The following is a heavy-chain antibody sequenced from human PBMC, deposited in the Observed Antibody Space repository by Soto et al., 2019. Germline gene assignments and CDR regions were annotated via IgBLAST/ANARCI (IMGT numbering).Heavy chain of an antibody. J-gene: IGHJ4*02. V-gene: IGHV3-30-3*01. D-gene: IGHD4-17*01. CDR2: ISYDGSNK. CDR3: ARGPSYSDSYFDY. Sequence: GGSLRLSCAASGFTFSSYAMHWVRQAPGKGLEWVAVISYDGSNKYYADSVEGRFTISRDNSKNTVYLQMNSLRLEDTAVYYCARGPSYSDSYFDYWGQGTLVTVSS. CDR1: GFTFSSYA.